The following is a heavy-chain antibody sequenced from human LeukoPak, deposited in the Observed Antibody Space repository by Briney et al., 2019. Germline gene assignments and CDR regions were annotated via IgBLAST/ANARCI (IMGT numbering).Heavy chain of an antibody. CDR3: AREDGYSSSWYSDY. V-gene: IGHV3-11*05. D-gene: IGHD6-13*01. Sequence: KPGGSLRLSCAASGFTFSDYYMSWIRQAPGKGLEWVSDISSTSIYTNYADSVKGRFTTSRDNAKNSLYLQMNSLRAEDTAVYYCAREDGYSSSWYSDYWGQGTLVTVSS. CDR1: GFTFSDYY. CDR2: ISSTSIYT. J-gene: IGHJ4*02.